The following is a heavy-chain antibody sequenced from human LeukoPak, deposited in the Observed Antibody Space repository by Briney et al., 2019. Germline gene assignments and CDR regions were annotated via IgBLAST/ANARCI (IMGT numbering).Heavy chain of an antibody. CDR1: GIVFSDYA. J-gene: IGHJ4*02. V-gene: IGHV3-66*01. Sequence: GGSLRLSCTAPGIVFSDYAMTWVRQAPGKGLEWVSIIYSGGSTYYADSVKGRFTISRDNSKNTLYLQMNSLRAEDTAVYYCARAPGYGAAYYFDYWGQGTLVTVSS. CDR3: ARAPGYGAAYYFDY. CDR2: IYSGGST. D-gene: IGHD1-1*01.